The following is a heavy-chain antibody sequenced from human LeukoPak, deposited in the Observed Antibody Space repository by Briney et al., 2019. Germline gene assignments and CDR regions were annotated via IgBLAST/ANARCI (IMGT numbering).Heavy chain of an antibody. CDR1: GGSISSYY. CDR3: ARTYYDILHGPLYIDY. V-gene: IGHV4-59*08. Sequence: SETLSLTCTVSGGSISSYYWSWIRQPPGKGLEWIGYIYYSGSTNYNPSLKRRVTISVDTSKNQFSLKLSSVTAADTAVYYCARTYYDILHGPLYIDYWAQGTRVTVLS. D-gene: IGHD3-9*01. CDR2: IYYSGST. J-gene: IGHJ4*02.